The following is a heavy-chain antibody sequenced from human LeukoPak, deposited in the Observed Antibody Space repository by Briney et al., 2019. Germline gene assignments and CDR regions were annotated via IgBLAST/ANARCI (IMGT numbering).Heavy chain of an antibody. V-gene: IGHV4-61*02. CDR3: ARVGYYDSSGYRGYYYYYMDV. CDR1: GGSISSGSYY. D-gene: IGHD3-22*01. Sequence: SQTLSLTCTLSGGSISSGSYYWSWIRQPAGKGLEWIGRIYTSGSTNYNPSLKSRVTISVDTSKNQFSLKLSSVTAADTAVYYCARVGYYDSSGYRGYYYYYMDVWGKGTTVTVSS. CDR2: IYTSGST. J-gene: IGHJ6*03.